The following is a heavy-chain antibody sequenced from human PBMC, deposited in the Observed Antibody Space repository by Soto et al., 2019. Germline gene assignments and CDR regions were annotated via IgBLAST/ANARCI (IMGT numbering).Heavy chain of an antibody. J-gene: IGHJ4*02. Sequence: QVQLVQSGAEEKKPGASVKVSCKASGYTFTSYAVHWVRQAPGQGLEWMGSINPDSGNTKYSQKFRGRVTITRDTPASISYMELGSLRSEDTAVYYCARVDGTYWGQGALVTVSS. CDR1: GYTFTSYA. CDR3: ARVDGTY. D-gene: IGHD1-26*01. V-gene: IGHV1-3*05. CDR2: INPDSGNT.